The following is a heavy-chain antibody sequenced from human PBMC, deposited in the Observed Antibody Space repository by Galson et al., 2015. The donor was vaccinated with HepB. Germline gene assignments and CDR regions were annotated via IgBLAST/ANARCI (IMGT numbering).Heavy chain of an antibody. V-gene: IGHV3-33*01. J-gene: IGHJ6*02. D-gene: IGHD6-13*01. CDR2: IWYDGSNK. Sequence: SLRLSCAASGFTFSSYGMHWVRQAPGKGLEWVAVIWYDGSNKYYADSVKGRFTISRDNSKNTLYLQMNSLRAEDTAVYYCARDSWYSSSWSLYYGMDVWGQGTTVTVSS. CDR3: ARDSWYSSSWSLYYGMDV. CDR1: GFTFSSYG.